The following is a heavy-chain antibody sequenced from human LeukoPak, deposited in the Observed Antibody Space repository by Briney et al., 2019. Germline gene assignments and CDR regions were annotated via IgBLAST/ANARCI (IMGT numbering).Heavy chain of an antibody. Sequence: GGSLRLSCAASGFTFDDYGMSWVRRAPGKGLEWVSGINWNGGSTGYADSVKGRFTISRDNAKNSLYLQMNSLRAEDTAVYYCARRWLLLRKSNWYFDLWGRGTLVTVSS. CDR2: INWNGGST. V-gene: IGHV3-20*04. CDR3: ARRWLLLRKSNWYFDL. CDR1: GFTFDDYG. J-gene: IGHJ2*01. D-gene: IGHD3-22*01.